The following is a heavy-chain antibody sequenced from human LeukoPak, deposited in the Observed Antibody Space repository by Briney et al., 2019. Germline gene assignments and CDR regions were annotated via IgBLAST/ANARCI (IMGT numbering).Heavy chain of an antibody. CDR3: AKDRGYSGYDLGQISFDY. J-gene: IGHJ4*02. CDR2: ISSSGGST. V-gene: IGHV3-23*01. CDR1: GLTFSNYA. D-gene: IGHD5-12*01. Sequence: GGTLRLSCAASGLTFSNYAMSWVRQAPGKGLEWVSTISSSGGSTNYADSVKGRFTISRADSKNTLYLQMNSLRAEDTAVYYCAKDRGYSGYDLGQISFDYWGQGTLVTVSS.